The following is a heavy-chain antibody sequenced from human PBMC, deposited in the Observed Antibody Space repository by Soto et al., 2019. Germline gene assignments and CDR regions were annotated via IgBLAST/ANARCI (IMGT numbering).Heavy chain of an antibody. CDR1: GLTFSSYG. J-gene: IGHJ4*02. CDR2: ILYDGSEK. V-gene: IGHV3-30*18. D-gene: IGHD3-22*01. Sequence: HGGSTNLSCASSGLTFSSYGMHWVRQAPGKGLEWEAVILYDGSEKWFADSVKGRFTISRDNSKNTLYLQMNSLRAEDTAVYYCAKAANYYDSSGYWIPTKYWGQGTLVNVAS. CDR3: AKAANYYDSSGYWIPTKY.